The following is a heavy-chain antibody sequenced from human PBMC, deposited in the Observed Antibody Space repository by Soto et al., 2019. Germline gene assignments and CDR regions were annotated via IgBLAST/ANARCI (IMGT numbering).Heavy chain of an antibody. CDR3: ARVKGPYSSSWNGKPRVRFYYYMDV. V-gene: IGHV4-34*01. CDR2: INHSGST. J-gene: IGHJ6*03. CDR1: GGSFSGYY. Sequence: PSETLSLTCAVYGGSFSGYYWSWIRQPPGKGLEWIGEINHSGSTNYNPSLKSRVTISVDTSKNQFSLKLSSVTAADTAVYYCARVKGPYSSSWNGKPRVRFYYYMDVWGKGTTVTVSS. D-gene: IGHD6-13*01.